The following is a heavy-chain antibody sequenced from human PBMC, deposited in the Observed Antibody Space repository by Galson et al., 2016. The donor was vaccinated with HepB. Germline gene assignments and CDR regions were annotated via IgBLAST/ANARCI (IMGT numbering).Heavy chain of an antibody. Sequence: SLRLSCAASGFTFDSYGMSWARQAPGKGLEWVAKIKQDGSEKYYVDSVKGRFTMSRDNAKNPLDLQMNSLRADDTAVYCCARDGGWPVPFDHWGQGTLVTVSS. D-gene: IGHD2-15*01. J-gene: IGHJ4*02. CDR3: ARDGGWPVPFDH. CDR1: GFTFDSYG. V-gene: IGHV3-7*01. CDR2: IKQDGSEK.